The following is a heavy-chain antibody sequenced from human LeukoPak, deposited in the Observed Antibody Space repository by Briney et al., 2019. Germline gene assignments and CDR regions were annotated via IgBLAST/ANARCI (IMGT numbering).Heavy chain of an antibody. CDR1: TFTFSSYA. Sequence: PGRSLRLSCAASTFTFSSYAMHWVRQAPGRGLEWVAVISYDGSNEYYADSVKGRFTISRDNSKNTLYLQMNGLRAEDTAVYYCARDPTIFIAVAGTNYFDYWGQGTLVTVSS. V-gene: IGHV3-30*04. J-gene: IGHJ4*02. CDR2: ISYDGSNE. D-gene: IGHD6-19*01. CDR3: ARDPTIFIAVAGTNYFDY.